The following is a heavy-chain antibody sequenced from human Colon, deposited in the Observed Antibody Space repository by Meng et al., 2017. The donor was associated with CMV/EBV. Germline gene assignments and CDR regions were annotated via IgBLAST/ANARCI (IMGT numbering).Heavy chain of an antibody. D-gene: IGHD7-27*01. V-gene: IGHV5-51*01. J-gene: IGHJ4*02. CDR3: ARHLTGDSLTFDY. CDR2: IYLGDSDT. CDR1: GYSFTSYW. Sequence: GESLKISCKGSGYSFTSYWIGWVRQVPGKGLEWMGIIYLGDSDTRYSPSFQGQVTISADKSISSAYLQWSSLKASDTAMYYCARHLTGDSLTFDYWGQGTLVTVSS.